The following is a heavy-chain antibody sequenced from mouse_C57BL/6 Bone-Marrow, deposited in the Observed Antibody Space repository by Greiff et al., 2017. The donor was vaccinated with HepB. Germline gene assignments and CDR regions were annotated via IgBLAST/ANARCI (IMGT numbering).Heavy chain of an antibody. CDR2: INPDSSTI. CDR1: GIDFSRYW. Sequence: EVQLQQSGGGLVQPGGSLKLSCAASGIDFSRYWMSWVRRAPGKGLEWIGEINPDSSTINYAPSLKDKFIISRDNAKNTLYLQMSKVRSEDTALYYCAHPAYYSNYGFAYWGQGTLVTVSA. V-gene: IGHV4-1*01. CDR3: AHPAYYSNYGFAY. D-gene: IGHD2-5*01. J-gene: IGHJ3*01.